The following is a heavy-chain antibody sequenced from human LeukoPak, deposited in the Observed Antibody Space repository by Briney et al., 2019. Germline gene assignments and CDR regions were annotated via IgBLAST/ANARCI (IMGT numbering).Heavy chain of an antibody. J-gene: IGHJ5*02. Sequence: PSETLSLTCTVSGGFISSGGYSWSWVRQHRGKGLGWIGYIYYSGSTYYNPSLKSRDTISVHTYKNQFSLKLGSETAADTAVYHCARGLNDYEYEVWFDPRRQGTLVTVPS. D-gene: IGHD5-12*01. CDR2: IYYSGST. V-gene: IGHV4-31*03. CDR3: ARGLNDYEYEVWFDP. CDR1: GGFISSGGYS.